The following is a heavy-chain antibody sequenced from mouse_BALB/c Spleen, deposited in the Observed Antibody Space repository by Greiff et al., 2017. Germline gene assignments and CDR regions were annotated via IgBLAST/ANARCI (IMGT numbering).Heavy chain of an antibody. J-gene: IGHJ3*01. CDR3: ARHWGGNCFAY. CDR2: ISSGGSYT. D-gene: IGHD2-1*01. V-gene: IGHV5-6*01. Sequence: EVHLVESGGDLVKPGGSLKLSCAASGFTFSSYGMSWVRQTPDKRLEWVATISSGGSYTYYPDSVKGRFTISRDNAKNTLYLQMSSLKSEDTAMYYCARHWGGNCFAYWGQGTLVTVSA. CDR1: GFTFSSYG.